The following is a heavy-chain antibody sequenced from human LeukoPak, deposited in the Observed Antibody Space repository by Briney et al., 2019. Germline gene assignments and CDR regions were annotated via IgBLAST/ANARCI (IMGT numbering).Heavy chain of an antibody. V-gene: IGHV1-24*01. D-gene: IGHD1-26*01. CDR3: ARAPKVGASNYYYYMDV. CDR1: GYTLTELS. Sequence: ASVKVSCKVSGYTLTELSMHWVRQAPGKGLEWMGGFDPEDGETIYAQKFQGRVTMTEDTCTDTAYMELSSLRSEDTAVYYCARAPKVGASNYYYYMDVWGKGTTVTVSS. CDR2: FDPEDGET. J-gene: IGHJ6*03.